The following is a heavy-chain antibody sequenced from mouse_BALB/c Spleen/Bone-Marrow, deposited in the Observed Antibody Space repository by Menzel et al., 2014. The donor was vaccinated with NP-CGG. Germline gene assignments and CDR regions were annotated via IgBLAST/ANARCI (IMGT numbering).Heavy chain of an antibody. CDR1: GYTFSSYW. V-gene: IGHV1-9*01. Sequence: AHLVDSGAELMKPGASVKASCNATGYTFSSYWIEWVKQRPGHGLEWIGEILPGSGNTNYNEKFKGKATFTADTSSNTAYMQLSSLTSEESAVYYCARWAFDAWFDCWGQGTLVTISA. D-gene: IGHD3-1*01. CDR3: ARWAFDAWFDC. J-gene: IGHJ3*01. CDR2: ILPGSGNT.